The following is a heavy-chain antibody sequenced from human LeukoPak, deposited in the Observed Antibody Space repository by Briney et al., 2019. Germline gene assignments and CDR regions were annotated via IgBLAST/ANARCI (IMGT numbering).Heavy chain of an antibody. D-gene: IGHD2-15*01. V-gene: IGHV4-4*07. Sequence: SETLSLTCTVSGGSISSYYWSWIRQPAGKGLEWIGRIYNSGSTNYNPSLKSRVTMSVDTSKNQFSLKLSSVTAADTAVYYCARDGQTYSHNYYYYMDVWGKGTTVTISS. CDR1: GGSISSYY. CDR3: ARDGQTYSHNYYYYMDV. J-gene: IGHJ6*03. CDR2: IYNSGST.